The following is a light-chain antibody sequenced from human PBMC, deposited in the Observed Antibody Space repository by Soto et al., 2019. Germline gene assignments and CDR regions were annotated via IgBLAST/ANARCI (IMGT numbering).Light chain of an antibody. J-gene: IGLJ1*01. CDR2: EVS. CDR1: SSDVGSYNL. Sequence: QSVLTQPASVSESPGQSITISCTGTSSDVGSYNLVSWYQHPPGKSPKLLIYEVSKRPSGVSNRFSGSKSGNTASLTISVFLVYDEADYYCSSYAGSSTFPFVFGSGTQGHRP. V-gene: IGLV2-23*02. CDR3: SSYAGSSTFPFV.